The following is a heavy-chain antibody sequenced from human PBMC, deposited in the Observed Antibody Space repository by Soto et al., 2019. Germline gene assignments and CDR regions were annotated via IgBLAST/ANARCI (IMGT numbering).Heavy chain of an antibody. CDR2: INRDGSKK. V-gene: IGHV3-7*05. CDR1: GFTLSAYW. D-gene: IGHD6-13*01. Sequence: EVQLEESGGDLVQPGGSLRLSCAASGFTLSAYWMTWVRQAPGKGLEWVANINRDGSKKSYLDSVRGRFTISRDNVGNSLYLQRDSLRADDTALYYCARAVSTGSSSLYLDAFDIWGQGTMVTVSS. CDR3: ARAVSTGSSSLYLDAFDI. J-gene: IGHJ3*02.